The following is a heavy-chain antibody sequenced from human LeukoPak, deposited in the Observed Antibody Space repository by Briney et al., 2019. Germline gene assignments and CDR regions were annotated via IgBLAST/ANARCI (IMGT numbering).Heavy chain of an antibody. Sequence: ASVKVSCKASGGTFSSYAISWVRQAPGQGLEWMGGIIPIFGTANYAQKFQGRVTIAADESTSTAYMELSSLRSEDTAVYYCARWGPGRLLDAFDIWGQGTMVTVSS. V-gene: IGHV1-69*13. D-gene: IGHD1-26*01. CDR1: GGTFSSYA. CDR2: IIPIFGTA. J-gene: IGHJ3*02. CDR3: ARWGPGRLLDAFDI.